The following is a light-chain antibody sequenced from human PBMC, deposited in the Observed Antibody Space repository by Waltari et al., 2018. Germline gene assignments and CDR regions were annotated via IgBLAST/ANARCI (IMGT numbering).Light chain of an antibody. CDR3: ALYMGSGIWV. Sequence: QTVVTQEPSLPVSAGGTVTLTCACCSGPHSTTSYATWYQQTPGQAPRTLVYKANARSSGVPDRFSGSILGNTAALTITGAQADDESDYYCALYMGSGIWVFGGGTRLTVL. J-gene: IGLJ3*02. CDR1: SGPHSTTSY. V-gene: IGLV8-61*01. CDR2: KAN.